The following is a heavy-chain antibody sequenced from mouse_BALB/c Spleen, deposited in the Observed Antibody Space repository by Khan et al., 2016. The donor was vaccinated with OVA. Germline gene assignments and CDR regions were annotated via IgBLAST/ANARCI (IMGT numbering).Heavy chain of an antibody. CDR3: ARDYGSSYLFFDY. Sequence: EVQLQESGPGLVKPSQSLSLTCTVTGYSITSDYAWNWIRQFPENKLEWMAYISYSGSTGYNPSLKGRISITRDTSKNQFFLQLNSVPTDDTATYSCARDYGSSYLFFDYWGQGTTLTVSS. J-gene: IGHJ2*01. CDR1: GYSITSDYA. V-gene: IGHV3-2*02. CDR2: ISYSGST. D-gene: IGHD1-1*01.